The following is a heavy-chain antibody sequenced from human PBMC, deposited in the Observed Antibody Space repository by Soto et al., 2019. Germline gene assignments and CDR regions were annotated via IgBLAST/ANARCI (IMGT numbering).Heavy chain of an antibody. CDR3: ARQRNVDYMDV. V-gene: IGHV4-39*01. CDR2: IYYSGST. CDR1: GGSISSSSYY. D-gene: IGHD3-16*01. Sequence: PSETLSLTCTVSGGSISSSSYYWGWIRQPPGKGLEWIGSIYYSGSTYYNPSLKSRVTISVDTSKNQFSLKLSSVTAADTAVYYCARQRNVDYMDVRGKRTSVTVSS. J-gene: IGHJ6*03.